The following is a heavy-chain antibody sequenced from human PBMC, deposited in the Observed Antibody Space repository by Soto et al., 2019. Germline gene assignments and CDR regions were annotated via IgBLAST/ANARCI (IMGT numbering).Heavy chain of an antibody. J-gene: IGHJ1*01. Sequence: GGALRLSCAASGFTFSIHAMSWGRQAPGEGREWVSTITGSGISTYYADSVKGRLAISRDNSKNTVYLQVNSLRAEDTALYYCAEGYCSGANCWYFQSWGQGTLVTVSS. D-gene: IGHD2-15*01. V-gene: IGHV3-23*01. CDR3: AEGYCSGANCWYFQS. CDR1: GFTFSIHA. CDR2: ITGSGIST.